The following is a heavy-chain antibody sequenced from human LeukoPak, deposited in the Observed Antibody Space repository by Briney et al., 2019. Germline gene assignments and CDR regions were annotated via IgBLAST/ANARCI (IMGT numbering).Heavy chain of an antibody. J-gene: IGHJ6*03. Sequence: ASVKVSCKASGYTFTSYDINWVRQATGQGLEWMGWINPNSGNTGYAQKFQGRVTMTRNTSISTAYMELSSLRSEDTAVYYCARAYRLLWFGESFRNYMDVWGKGTTVTISS. CDR3: ARAYRLLWFGESFRNYMDV. D-gene: IGHD3-10*01. CDR2: INPNSGNT. CDR1: GYTFTSYD. V-gene: IGHV1-8*01.